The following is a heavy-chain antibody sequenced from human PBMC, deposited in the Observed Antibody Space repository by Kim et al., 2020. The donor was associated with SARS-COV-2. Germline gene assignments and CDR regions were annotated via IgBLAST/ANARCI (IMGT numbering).Heavy chain of an antibody. CDR3: ARVVGYYYDSSGYEDY. V-gene: IGHV3-7*04. D-gene: IGHD3-22*01. CDR2: IKQDGSEK. J-gene: IGHJ4*02. CDR1: GFTFSSYW. Sequence: GGSLRLSCAASGFTFSSYWMSWVRQAPGKGLEWVANIKQDGSEKYYVDSVKGRFTISRDNAKNSLYLQMNSLRAEYTAVYYCARVVGYYYDSSGYEDYWGQGTLVTVSS.